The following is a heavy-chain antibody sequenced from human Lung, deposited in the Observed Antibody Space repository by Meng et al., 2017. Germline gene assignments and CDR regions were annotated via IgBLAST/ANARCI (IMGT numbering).Heavy chain of an antibody. V-gene: IGHV4-30-4*01. CDR2: IYNSGST. J-gene: IGHJ2*01. CDR3: ARGQKGYFDL. Sequence: VRLRRSGPGLVQPSQTLSLTCTVSGGSISSSNYYWSWLRQPPGKGLEWSGHIYNSGSTYYNPSLKSRITISVDTSKNQFSLKLSSVTAADTAVYYCARGQKGYFDLWGRGTLVTVSS. CDR1: GGSISSSNYY.